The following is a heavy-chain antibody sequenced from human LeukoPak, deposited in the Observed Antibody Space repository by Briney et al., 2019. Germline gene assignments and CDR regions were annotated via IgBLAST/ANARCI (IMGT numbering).Heavy chain of an antibody. Sequence: GGSLRLSCAASGFTFSSYSMNWVRQAPGRGLEWLSYISSSGSNIYKADAVKGRFTISRDNAKNSLYLQMNSLRAEDTAVYYCATYSNIDYYYGIDVWGQGTTVSVSS. CDR1: GFTFSSYS. V-gene: IGHV3-48*04. J-gene: IGHJ6*02. CDR2: ISSSGSNI. D-gene: IGHD4-11*01. CDR3: ATYSNIDYYYGIDV.